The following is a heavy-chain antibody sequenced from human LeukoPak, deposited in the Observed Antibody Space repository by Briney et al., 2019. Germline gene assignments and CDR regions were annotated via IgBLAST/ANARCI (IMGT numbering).Heavy chain of an antibody. V-gene: IGHV4-59*12. D-gene: IGHD6-13*01. Sequence: SETLSLTCTVSGGSISSYYWSWIRQPPGKGLEWIGYIYYSGSTNYNPSLKSRVTISVDTSKNQFSLKLSSVTAADTAVYYCAKDSSTWGNLAGHFDSWGQGTLVTASS. CDR2: IYYSGST. CDR3: AKDSSTWGNLAGHFDS. J-gene: IGHJ4*02. CDR1: GGSISSYY.